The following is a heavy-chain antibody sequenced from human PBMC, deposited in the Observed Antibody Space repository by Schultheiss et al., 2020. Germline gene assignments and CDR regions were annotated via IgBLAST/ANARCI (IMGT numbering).Heavy chain of an antibody. Sequence: SATLSLTCAVYGGSFSGYYWTWIRQPPGKGLEWIGEINHSGSTNYNPSLKNRVTISVDTSKNQFSLKLSSVTAADTAVYYCARDRAIFARGHWFDPWGQGTLVTVSS. CDR1: GGSFSGYY. D-gene: IGHD3-9*01. J-gene: IGHJ5*02. V-gene: IGHV4-34*01. CDR2: INHSGST. CDR3: ARDRAIFARGHWFDP.